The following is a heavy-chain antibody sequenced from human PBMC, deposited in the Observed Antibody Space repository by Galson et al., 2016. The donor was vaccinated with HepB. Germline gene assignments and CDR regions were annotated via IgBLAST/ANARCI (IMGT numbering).Heavy chain of an antibody. Sequence: SETLSLTCTVSGGSIRSYYWTWIRQAPGKGLEWIGFISTAGSTNYSPSLESRATISLDTSKNQFSLNLWSVTAADTAVYFCARDHWRNGLYDYYGMDVWGQGTTVIVSS. CDR3: ARDHWRNGLYDYYGMDV. J-gene: IGHJ6*02. CDR2: ISTAGST. V-gene: IGHV4-59*01. CDR1: GGSIRSYY. D-gene: IGHD2-8*01.